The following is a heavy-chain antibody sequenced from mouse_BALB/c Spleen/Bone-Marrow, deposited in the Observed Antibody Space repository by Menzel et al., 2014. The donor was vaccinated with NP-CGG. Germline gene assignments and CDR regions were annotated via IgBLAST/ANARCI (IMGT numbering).Heavy chain of an antibody. Sequence: EVMLVESGGGLVKPGGSLKLSCAASGFTFSSYAMSWVRQTPEKRLEWVASIGSGGSTYYPDSVKGRFTISRDNARNILYLQMSSLRSEDTAMYYCASYYDYTWFAYWGQGTLVTVSA. V-gene: IGHV5-6-5*01. J-gene: IGHJ3*01. CDR3: ASYYDYTWFAY. CDR2: IGSGGST. CDR1: GFTFSSYA. D-gene: IGHD2-4*01.